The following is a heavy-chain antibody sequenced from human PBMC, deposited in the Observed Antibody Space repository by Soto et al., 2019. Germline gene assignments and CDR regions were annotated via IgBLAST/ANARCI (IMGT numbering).Heavy chain of an antibody. V-gene: IGHV3-21*01. J-gene: IGHJ6*02. CDR1: GFTFSSYS. CDR2: ISSSSSYI. D-gene: IGHD5-18*01. Sequence: EVQLVESGGGLVKPGGSLRLSCAASGFTFSSYSMNWVRQAPGKGLEWVSSISSSSSYIYYADSVKGRFTISRDNAKNSLYLQMNSLRAEDTAVYYCARDLNSYGSQYYGMYVWGQGTTVTVSS. CDR3: ARDLNSYGSQYYGMYV.